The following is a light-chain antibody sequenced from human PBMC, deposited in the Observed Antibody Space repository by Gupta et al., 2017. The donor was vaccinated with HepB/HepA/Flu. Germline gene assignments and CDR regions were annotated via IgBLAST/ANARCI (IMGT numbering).Light chain of an antibody. J-gene: IGKJ4*01. CDR3: QQSYNTPLT. Sequence: DFQMTQSPSSLSASVGDRVTITCRASQSISSYLNWYQHKPGKAPNLLIYASSSLQSGVPSRFSGSGSGTDFTLTISRLQPEDFATYYCQQSYNTPLTFGGGTKVEIK. CDR1: QSISSY. V-gene: IGKV1-39*01. CDR2: ASS.